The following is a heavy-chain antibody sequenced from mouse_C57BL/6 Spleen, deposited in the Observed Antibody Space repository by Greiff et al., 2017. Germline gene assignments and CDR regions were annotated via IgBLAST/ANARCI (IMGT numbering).Heavy chain of an antibody. V-gene: IGHV14-2*01. Sequence: EVQVVESGAELVKPGASVKLSCTASGFNIKDYYMHWVKQRAEQGLGWIGRIDPADGETKYAPKFQGKATLTVDQSSSTAYMQLNSLTSEDSAVYYCASYYDGSSLYYFDYWGQGTTLTVSS. CDR3: ASYYDGSSLYYFDY. CDR2: IDPADGET. D-gene: IGHD1-1*01. J-gene: IGHJ2*01. CDR1: GFNIKDYY.